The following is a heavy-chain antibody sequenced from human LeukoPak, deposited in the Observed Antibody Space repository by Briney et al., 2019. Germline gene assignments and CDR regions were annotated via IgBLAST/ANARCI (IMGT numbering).Heavy chain of an antibody. V-gene: IGHV3-11*04. D-gene: IGHD5-24*01. CDR3: ARVLLADGYKEMAVVGYFDY. J-gene: IGHJ4*02. Sequence: GGSLRLSCVASGFTFSDYYMSWIRQAPGKGLEWVSYISSSGSTIYYADSVKGRFTISRDNAKNSLYLQMNSLRAEDTAVYYCARVLLADGYKEMAVVGYFDYWGQGTLVTVSS. CDR1: GFTFSDYY. CDR2: ISSSGSTI.